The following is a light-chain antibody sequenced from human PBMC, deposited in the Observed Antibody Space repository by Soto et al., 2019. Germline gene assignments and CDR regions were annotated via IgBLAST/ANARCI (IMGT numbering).Light chain of an antibody. V-gene: IGLV2-14*01. Sequence: QSVLTQPASVSGSPGQSITISCTGTNSDVGYDYVSWYQQHPGKAPKLIIYEVSNRPSGVSNRFSGSKSANTASLTISGLQAEDEADYYCSSYTTAGTYVFGPGTKVTVL. CDR3: SSYTTAGTYV. CDR1: NSDVGYDY. CDR2: EVS. J-gene: IGLJ1*01.